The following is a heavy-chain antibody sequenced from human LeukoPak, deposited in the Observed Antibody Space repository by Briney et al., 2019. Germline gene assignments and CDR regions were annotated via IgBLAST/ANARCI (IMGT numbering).Heavy chain of an antibody. CDR1: GYTFTDNH. Sequence: ASVKVSCKASGYTFTDNHMYWIRQAPGQGPECMGWINPNSGGTNYAQRFQGRITMTRDTSISTAYMELSRLTSDDTAIYFCARELGRSAFDIWGQGTMVTVSP. CDR3: ARELGRSAFDI. D-gene: IGHD7-27*01. CDR2: INPNSGGT. J-gene: IGHJ3*02. V-gene: IGHV1-2*02.